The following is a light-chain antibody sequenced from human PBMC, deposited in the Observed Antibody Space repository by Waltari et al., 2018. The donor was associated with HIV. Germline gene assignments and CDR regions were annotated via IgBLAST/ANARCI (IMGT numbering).Light chain of an antibody. CDR3: KHSDVSLYT. CDR1: QHIGVIT. J-gene: IGKJ2*01. Sequence: LTQSPGTLCSSTGEGIYLSCSASQHIGVITLNWYQQKHGQAPRLLIYETSKRASGVPYRFSGSGSLRDFTLTISRLEPADFAMYYCKHSDVSLYTFGQGTKVEI. V-gene: IGKV3-20*01. CDR2: ETS.